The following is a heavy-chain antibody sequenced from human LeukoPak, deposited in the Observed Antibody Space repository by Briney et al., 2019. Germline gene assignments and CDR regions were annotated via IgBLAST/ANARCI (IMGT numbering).Heavy chain of an antibody. CDR2: IDPGGSET. CDR3: ARLNDGFDI. Sequence: GESLKISCKGSGYMFTRYWIAWVRQMPGEGLQWMGIIDPGGSETRYSPSFQGQVTITADKSISTAYLQWSSLKASDTAMYYCARLNDGFDIWGQGAMVIVSS. CDR1: GYMFTRYW. J-gene: IGHJ3*02. V-gene: IGHV5-51*01.